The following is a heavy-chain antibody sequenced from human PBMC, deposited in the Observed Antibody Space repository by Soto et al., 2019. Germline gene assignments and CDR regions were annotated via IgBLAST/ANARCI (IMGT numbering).Heavy chain of an antibody. CDR3: ARRSRGYYDSSGLTFDY. V-gene: IGHV4-39*01. J-gene: IGHJ4*02. CDR1: GGSISSSSYY. Sequence: PSETLSLTCTVSGGSISSSSYYWGWIRQHPGKGLEWIGSIYYSGSTYYNPSLKSRVTISVDTSKNQFSLKLSSVTAADTAVYYCARRSRGYYDSSGLTFDYWGQGTLVTVSS. CDR2: IYYSGST. D-gene: IGHD3-22*01.